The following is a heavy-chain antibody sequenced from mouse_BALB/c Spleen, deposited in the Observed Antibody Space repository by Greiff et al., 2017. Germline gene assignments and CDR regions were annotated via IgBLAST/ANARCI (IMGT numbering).Heavy chain of an antibody. Sequence: VESGGGLVQPGGSRKLSCAASGFTFSSFGMHWVRQAPEKGLEWVAYISSGSSTIYYADTVKGRFTISRDNPKNTLFLQMTSLRSEDTAMYYCARGGNSLDYWGQGTTLTVSS. CDR3: ARGGNSLDY. J-gene: IGHJ2*01. D-gene: IGHD2-1*01. V-gene: IGHV5-17*02. CDR2: ISSGSSTI. CDR1: GFTFSSFG.